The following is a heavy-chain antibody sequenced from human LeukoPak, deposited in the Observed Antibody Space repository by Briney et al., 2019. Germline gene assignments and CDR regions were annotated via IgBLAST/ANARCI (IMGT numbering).Heavy chain of an antibody. J-gene: IGHJ4*02. V-gene: IGHV4-4*07. CDR1: GGSISSYY. Sequence: PSETLSLTCTVSGGSISSYYWSWIRQPAGKGLEWIGRIYTSGSTNYNPSLKSRATMSADTSKNQFSLKLSSVTAADTAVYYCAREGDVYYYDSSGYYYDWGQGTLVTVSS. D-gene: IGHD3-22*01. CDR2: IYTSGST. CDR3: AREGDVYYYDSSGYYYD.